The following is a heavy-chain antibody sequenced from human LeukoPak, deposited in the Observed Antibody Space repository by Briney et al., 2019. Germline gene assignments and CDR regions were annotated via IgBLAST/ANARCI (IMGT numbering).Heavy chain of an antibody. J-gene: IGHJ4*02. V-gene: IGHV3-30*18. CDR3: AKATYHYDSSGYYPADY. CDR1: GFTFSSYG. Sequence: GGSLRLSCAASGFTFSSYGMHWVRQAPGKGLEWVAVISYDGSNKYYADSVKGRFTISRDNSKNTLYLQMNSLRAEDTAVYYCAKATYHYDSSGYYPADYWGQGTLVTVSS. CDR2: ISYDGSNK. D-gene: IGHD3-22*01.